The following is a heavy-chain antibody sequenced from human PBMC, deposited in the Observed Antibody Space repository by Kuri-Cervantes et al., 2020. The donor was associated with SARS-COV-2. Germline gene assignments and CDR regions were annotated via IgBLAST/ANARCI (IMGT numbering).Heavy chain of an antibody. Sequence: GGSLRLSCAASGFTFDDYAMHWVRQAPGKGLEWVSGISWNSGSIGYADSVKGRFTISRDNAKNSLYLQMNSLRAEDTALYCCAKESWYEASRLGYFDLWGRGTLVTVSS. CDR3: AKESWYEASRLGYFDL. D-gene: IGHD2-15*01. CDR1: GFTFDDYA. J-gene: IGHJ2*01. CDR2: ISWNSGSI. V-gene: IGHV3-9*01.